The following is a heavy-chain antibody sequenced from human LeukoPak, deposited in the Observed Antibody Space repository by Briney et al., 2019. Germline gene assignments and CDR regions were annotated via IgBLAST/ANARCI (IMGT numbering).Heavy chain of an antibody. D-gene: IGHD5-12*01. J-gene: IGHJ4*02. CDR2: IYYSGST. CDR1: GGSIGSHY. V-gene: IGHV4-59*11. Sequence: SETLSLTCTVSGGSIGSHYWSWIRQPPGKGLEWIGYIYYSGSTNYNPSLKSRVTISVDTSKNQFSLKLSSVTAADTAVYYCARGSRYLGYDFDYWGQGTLVTVSS. CDR3: ARGSRYLGYDFDY.